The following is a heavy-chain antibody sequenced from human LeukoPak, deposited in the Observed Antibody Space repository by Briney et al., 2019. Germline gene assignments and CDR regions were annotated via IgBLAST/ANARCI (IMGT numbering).Heavy chain of an antibody. CDR1: GYSISSGYY. Sequence: SETLSLTCAASGYSISSGYYWGWIRQPPGKGLEWIGSIYHSGSTYYNLSLKSRVTISVDTSTNEFSLKLRSVTAADTAVYFCARFGYYYDSSGYYEKYYFDYWGQGTLVTVSS. V-gene: IGHV4-38-2*01. CDR3: ARFGYYYDSSGYYEKYYFDY. D-gene: IGHD3-22*01. CDR2: IYHSGST. J-gene: IGHJ4*02.